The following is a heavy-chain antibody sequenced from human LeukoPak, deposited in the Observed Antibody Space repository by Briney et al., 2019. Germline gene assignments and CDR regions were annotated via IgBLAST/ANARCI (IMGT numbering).Heavy chain of an antibody. D-gene: IGHD2-21*02. Sequence: GGSLRLSCAASGFTFSSYAMSWVREAPGKGRGWASAISGSGGSTYYADSVKGRFTISRDNSKNTLYLQMNSLRAEDTAVYYCAREPHIVVVTAIRGPYYYYYYGMDVWGQGTTVTVSS. V-gene: IGHV3-23*01. CDR2: ISGSGGST. J-gene: IGHJ6*02. CDR3: AREPHIVVVTAIRGPYYYYYYGMDV. CDR1: GFTFSSYA.